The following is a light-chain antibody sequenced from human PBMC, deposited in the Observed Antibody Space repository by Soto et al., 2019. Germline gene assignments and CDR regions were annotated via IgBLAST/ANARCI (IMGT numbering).Light chain of an antibody. Sequence: EIVMTQSPATLSVSPGERVTLSCRATESVSRNLAWYQQKPGQAPRLLIYDASTRATGIPARFSGSGSGTDFNLTISNLQSEDYAVYYCQRYNNWSYFGQGTRLDIK. CDR2: DAS. V-gene: IGKV3-15*01. J-gene: IGKJ5*01. CDR1: ESVSRN. CDR3: QRYNNWSY.